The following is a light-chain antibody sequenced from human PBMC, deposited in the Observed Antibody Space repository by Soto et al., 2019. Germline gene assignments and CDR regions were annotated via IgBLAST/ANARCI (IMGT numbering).Light chain of an antibody. CDR1: QTISSW. V-gene: IGKV1-5*03. CDR2: KAS. CDR3: QQYNNYFT. J-gene: IGKJ1*01. Sequence: SAATLSVAVGPRVTLTFRASQTISSWLAWYQQKPGKAPKLLIYKASTLETGVPSRFSASGSGTEFTLTISSLQPDDFVTYYCQQYNNYFTFGQGTKVAIK.